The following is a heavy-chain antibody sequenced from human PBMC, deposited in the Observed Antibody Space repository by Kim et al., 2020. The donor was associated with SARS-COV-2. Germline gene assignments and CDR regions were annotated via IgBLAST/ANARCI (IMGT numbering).Heavy chain of an antibody. D-gene: IGHD5-18*01. CDR2: IRGGGANP. Sequence: GGSLRLSCAASGFTFSNYAMNWVRQAPGKGLEWVSGIRGGGANPKYADSVKGRFTISRDNSKNTLYLQMNSLRGDDTALYYCAKCQYSYGSDAFDIWGKGKLVSVSS. CDR3: AKCQYSYGSDAFDI. CDR1: GFTFSNYA. V-gene: IGHV3-23*01. J-gene: IGHJ3*02.